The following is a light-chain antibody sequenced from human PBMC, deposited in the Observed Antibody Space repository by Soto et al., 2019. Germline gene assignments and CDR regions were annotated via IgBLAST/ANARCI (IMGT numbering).Light chain of an antibody. CDR2: GAS. V-gene: IGKV3-20*01. CDR3: QHFNNWPPELT. Sequence: ELVLTQSPGTLSLSPGERATVSCRASQTISRNYLVWYQKKPGQAPRLLIYGASTRATGIPDRFTGSGSGTDFTLTITRLEPEDFAVYYCQHFNNWPPELTFGGGTKVDIK. J-gene: IGKJ4*01. CDR1: QTISRNY.